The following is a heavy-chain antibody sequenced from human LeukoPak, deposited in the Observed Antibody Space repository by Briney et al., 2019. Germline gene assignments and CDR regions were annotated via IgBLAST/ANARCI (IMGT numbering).Heavy chain of an antibody. D-gene: IGHD3-3*01. CDR1: GGSISSGSYY. Sequence: SETLSLTCTVSGGSISSGSYYWSWIRQPPGKGLEWIGYIYYSGSTNYNPSLKSRVTISVDTSKNQFSLKLSSVTAADTAVYYCARTPPGLTIFGVVSAFDIWGQGTMVTVSS. J-gene: IGHJ3*02. CDR2: IYYSGST. V-gene: IGHV4-61*01. CDR3: ARTPPGLTIFGVVSAFDI.